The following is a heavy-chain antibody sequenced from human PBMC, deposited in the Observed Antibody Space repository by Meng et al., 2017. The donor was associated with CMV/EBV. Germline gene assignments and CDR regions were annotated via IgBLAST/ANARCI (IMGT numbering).Heavy chain of an antibody. CDR2: IYTSGST. Sequence: QVPLEEWGPRWVKPSATLYLTCTVSGGSISSYYWRWIRQPAGKGLEWIGRIYTSGSTNYNPSLKSRVTMSVDTSKNQFSLKLSSVTAADTAVYYCAREMPIAAAGCFDYWGQGTLVTVSS. V-gene: IGHV4-4*07. D-gene: IGHD6-13*01. CDR1: GGSISSYY. J-gene: IGHJ4*02. CDR3: AREMPIAAAGCFDY.